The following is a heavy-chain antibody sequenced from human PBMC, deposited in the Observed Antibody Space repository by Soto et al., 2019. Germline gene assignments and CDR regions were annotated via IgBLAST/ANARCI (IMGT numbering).Heavy chain of an antibody. V-gene: IGHV3-53*01. D-gene: IGHD2-21*01. CDR2: MYAGGDT. CDR1: GLSVSDNY. CDR3: VSRIPSWVFDY. J-gene: IGHJ4*01. Sequence: GGSLRLSCGASGLSVSDNYMGWVRQAPGRGLEWVSVMYAGGDTHYADSVKGRFTISRDKSENTLYLQMNSLRDEDTGVYFCVSRIPSWVFDYWGLGTLVTVS.